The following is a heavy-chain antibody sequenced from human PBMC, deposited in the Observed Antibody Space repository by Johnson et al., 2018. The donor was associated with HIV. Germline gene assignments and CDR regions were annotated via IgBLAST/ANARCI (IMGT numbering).Heavy chain of an antibody. CDR1: GFTFSNYA. J-gene: IGHJ3*02. CDR2: LSYDGTIK. V-gene: IGHV3-30-3*01. D-gene: IGHD3-22*01. CDR3: ARDRGTMIVVGSAFDI. Sequence: QVQLVESGGGVVQPGRSLRLSCAASGFTFSNYAMHWVRQAPGKGLEWVAILSYDGTIKYYVDSVRGRFTISSDNSKNTLYVQMNSLRAEDTAVYYCARDRGTMIVVGSAFDIWGQGTRVTVSS.